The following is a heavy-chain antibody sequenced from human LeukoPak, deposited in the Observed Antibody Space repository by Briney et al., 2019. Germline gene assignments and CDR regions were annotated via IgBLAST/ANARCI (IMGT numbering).Heavy chain of an antibody. Sequence: SETLSLTCAVYGGSFSGYYWSWIRQPPGKGLEWIGEINHSGSTSYNPSLKSRVTISVDTSKNQFSLKLSSVTAADTAVYYCARALISPGRYFDYWGQGTLVTVSS. J-gene: IGHJ4*02. CDR2: INHSGST. D-gene: IGHD1-26*01. CDR3: ARALISPGRYFDY. CDR1: GGSFSGYY. V-gene: IGHV4-34*01.